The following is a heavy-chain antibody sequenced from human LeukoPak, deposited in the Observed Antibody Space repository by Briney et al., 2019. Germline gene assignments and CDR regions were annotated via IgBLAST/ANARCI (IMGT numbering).Heavy chain of an antibody. D-gene: IGHD6-25*01. CDR1: GFTFSSHW. V-gene: IGHV3-74*01. CDR3: AGDRGAAAADY. Sequence: GGSLRLSCAASGFTFSSHWMQWVRQIPGKGLFRVACLNGDGSSTSYADPVKGRFTISRDNAKNMLYLLMNSLRAEDTAVYYCAGDRGAAAADYWGQGTLVAVSS. CDR2: LNGDGSST. J-gene: IGHJ4*02.